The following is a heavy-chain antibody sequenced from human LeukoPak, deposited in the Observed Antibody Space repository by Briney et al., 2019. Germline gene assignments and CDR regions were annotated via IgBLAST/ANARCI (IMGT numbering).Heavy chain of an antibody. J-gene: IGHJ4*02. D-gene: IGHD3-22*01. CDR2: IYPGDSDT. V-gene: IGHV5-51*01. Sequence: GESLKISCKGSGYSFPSYWIGWVRQMPGKGLEWMGIIYPGDSDTRYSPSFQGQVTISADKSISTAYLQWSSLKASDTAMYYCVRQGFYYDTSGYYGIDHWGQGTLVTVSS. CDR1: GYSFPSYW. CDR3: VRQGFYYDTSGYYGIDH.